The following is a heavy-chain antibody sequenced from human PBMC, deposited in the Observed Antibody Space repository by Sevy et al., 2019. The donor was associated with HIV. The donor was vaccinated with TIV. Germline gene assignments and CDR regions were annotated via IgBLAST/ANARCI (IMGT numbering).Heavy chain of an antibody. J-gene: IGHJ6*02. V-gene: IGHV4-61*01. CDR3: TRVGGLTDYGMDV. Sequence: SETLSLTCTVSSGSVSSDTYYWTWIRQPPGKGLEFIGYIYYNVRINYNPSLKSRVTISVDTSKNQFSLKVTSVTAADTAVYYCTRVGGLTDYGMDVWGQRTTVTVSS. CDR2: IYYNVRI. CDR1: SGSVSSDTYY. D-gene: IGHD1-26*01.